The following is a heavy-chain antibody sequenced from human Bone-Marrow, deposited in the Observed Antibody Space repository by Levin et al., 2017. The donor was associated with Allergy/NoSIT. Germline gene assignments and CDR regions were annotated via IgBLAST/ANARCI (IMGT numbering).Heavy chain of an antibody. CDR1: GDSLTSHY. V-gene: IGHV4-59*11. Sequence: GSLRLSCTVSGDSLTSHYWSWIRQSPGKGLEWIGFFYYGGRTNYNPSLKSRVRLSVDTSKNQFSLRLATVTAADTAVYYCAKVDSSSWNPPEYYFDCWGQGALVAVSS. CDR2: FYYGGRT. D-gene: IGHD6-13*01. CDR3: AKVDSSSWNPPEYYFDC. J-gene: IGHJ4*02.